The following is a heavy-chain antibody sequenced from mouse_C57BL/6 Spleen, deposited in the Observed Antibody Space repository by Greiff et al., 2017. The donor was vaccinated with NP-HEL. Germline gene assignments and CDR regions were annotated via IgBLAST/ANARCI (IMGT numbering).Heavy chain of an antibody. Sequence: QVQLKESGPGLVQPSQSLSITCTVSGFSLTSYGVHWVRQSPGKGLEWLGVIWSGGSTDYNAAFISRLSISKDNSKSQVFYKMNSLQADDTAIYYCAHRRDYDPCAYWGQGTLVTVSA. CDR2: IWSGGST. CDR1: GFSLTSYG. V-gene: IGHV2-2*01. D-gene: IGHD2-4*01. J-gene: IGHJ3*01. CDR3: AHRRDYDPCAY.